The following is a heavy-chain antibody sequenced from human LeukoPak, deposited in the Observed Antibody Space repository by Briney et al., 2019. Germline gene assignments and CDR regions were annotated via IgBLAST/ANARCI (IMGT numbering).Heavy chain of an antibody. CDR2: ISYDGSNK. D-gene: IGHD1-26*01. CDR1: GFTFSSYG. J-gene: IGHJ4*02. Sequence: TGGSLRLSWAASGFTFSSYGMAWVGQAPGKGLGWVVVISYDGSNKYYADSVKGRFTISRDNSKNTLYLQMNSLRAEDTAVYYCAKERDELNFDYWGQGTLVTVSS. CDR3: AKERDELNFDY. V-gene: IGHV3-30*18.